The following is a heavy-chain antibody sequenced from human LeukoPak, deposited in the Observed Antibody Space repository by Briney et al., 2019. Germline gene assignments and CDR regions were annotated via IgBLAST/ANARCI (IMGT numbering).Heavy chain of an antibody. CDR1: GFTFINAW. CDR3: TTDGVGVEGATYDN. Sequence: GGSPRLSCAASGFTFINAWMAWVRQAPGKGLEWVGRIKAKAHGGTIEYAAPVKGRFTISRDDSKNTLYLQMNSLKTEDTAVYYCTTDGVGVEGATYDNWGQGTLVSVSS. J-gene: IGHJ4*02. D-gene: IGHD1-26*01. V-gene: IGHV3-15*01. CDR2: IKAKAHGGTI.